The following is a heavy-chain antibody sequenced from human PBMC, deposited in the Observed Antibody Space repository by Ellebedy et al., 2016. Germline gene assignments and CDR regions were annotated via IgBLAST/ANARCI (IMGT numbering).Heavy chain of an antibody. CDR3: ARVSITTGSFDY. V-gene: IGHV1-18*01. D-gene: IGHD4-17*01. CDR1: GYTFTSYG. CDR2: ISAYNGNT. J-gene: IGHJ4*02. Sequence: ASVKVSXXASGYTFTSYGISWVRQAPGQGLEWMGWISAYNGNTNYAQKLQGRVTMTTDTSTSTAYMELRSLRSDDTAVYYCARVSITTGSFDYWGQGTLVTVSS.